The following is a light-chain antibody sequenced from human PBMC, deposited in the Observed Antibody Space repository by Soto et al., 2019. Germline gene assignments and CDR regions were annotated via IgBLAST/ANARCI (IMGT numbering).Light chain of an antibody. CDR3: MQALQTPLT. CDR2: LGS. CDR1: QSLLHSDGYNY. J-gene: IGKJ4*01. Sequence: DIVMTQSPVSLPVTPGEPASITCRSSQSLLHSDGYNYLDWYLQKPGQSPQLLIYLGSNRASGVPDRFSGSGSGTHFTLKISRVEAEDVGVYYCMQALQTPLTFGGGTKVEIK. V-gene: IGKV2-28*01.